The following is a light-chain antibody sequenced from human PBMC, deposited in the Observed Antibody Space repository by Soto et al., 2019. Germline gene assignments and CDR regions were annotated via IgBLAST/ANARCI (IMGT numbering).Light chain of an antibody. CDR2: LGS. CDR3: MPALQGVT. V-gene: IGKV2-28*01. J-gene: IGKJ2*01. Sequence: DIVMTQSPLSLPVTPGEPASISCRSSQSLLHSNGYNYLDWYLQKPGQSPQLLIYLGSNRASGVPDRFSGSGSGTDLTLKISRVEAEDVRVYYCMPALQGVTFGQGTKLEIK. CDR1: QSLLHSNGYNY.